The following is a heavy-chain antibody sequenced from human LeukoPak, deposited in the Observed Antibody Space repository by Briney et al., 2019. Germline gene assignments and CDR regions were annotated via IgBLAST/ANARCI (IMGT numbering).Heavy chain of an antibody. CDR2: LSASGTNT. CDR1: GLTFSSYA. V-gene: IGHV3-23*01. CDR3: AKDLQGSFNY. J-gene: IGHJ4*02. Sequence: GGSLRLSCAASGLTFSSYAMSWVRQAPGKGLEWVSALSASGTNTFYADSVKGRFTISRDNSRNTLYLQVRSLRAEDTAIYYCAKDLQGSFNYWGQGTLVTVSS.